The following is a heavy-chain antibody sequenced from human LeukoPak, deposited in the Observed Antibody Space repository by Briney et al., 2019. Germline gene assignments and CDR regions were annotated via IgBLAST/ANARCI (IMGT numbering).Heavy chain of an antibody. V-gene: IGHV1-2*02. D-gene: IGHD6-6*01. Sequence: ASVKVSCKASGYTFTGYYMHWVRQAPGQGLEWMGWINPNSGGTNYAQKFQGRVTMTRDTSISTAYMELSRLRSDDTAVYYCARDSGVYSSSPWFDPWGQGTLVTVSS. CDR1: GYTFTGYY. J-gene: IGHJ5*02. CDR3: ARDSGVYSSSPWFDP. CDR2: INPNSGGT.